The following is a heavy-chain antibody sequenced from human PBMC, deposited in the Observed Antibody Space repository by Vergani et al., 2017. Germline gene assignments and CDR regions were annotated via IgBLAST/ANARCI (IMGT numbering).Heavy chain of an antibody. D-gene: IGHD2-2*01. CDR3: ARDLRQYCSSTSCYLLSGGWFDP. CDR2: IIPIFGTT. Sequence: QGQLAQSGAEVKKPGSSVKVSCKASGGTFSSNSISWVRQAPGQGLEWMGRIIPIFGTTSYAQKFQGRVTILADESTSTAYMELSSLRSEDTAVYYCARDLRQYCSSTSCYLLSGGWFDPWGQGTLVTVSS. J-gene: IGHJ5*02. CDR1: GGTFSSNS. V-gene: IGHV1-69*13.